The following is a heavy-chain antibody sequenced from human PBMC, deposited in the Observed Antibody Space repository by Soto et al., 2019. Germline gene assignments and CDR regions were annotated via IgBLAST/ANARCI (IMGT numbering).Heavy chain of an antibody. Sequence: SVKVSCKASGGTFSSYTISWVRQAPGQGLEWMGRIIPILGIANYAQKFQGRVTITADKSTSTAYMELSSLRSEDTAVYYCARDTYCTNGVCSEYYFDDWGQGTLVTVSS. CDR3: ARDTYCTNGVCSEYYFDD. CDR1: GGTFSSYT. CDR2: IIPILGIA. J-gene: IGHJ4*02. D-gene: IGHD2-8*01. V-gene: IGHV1-69*04.